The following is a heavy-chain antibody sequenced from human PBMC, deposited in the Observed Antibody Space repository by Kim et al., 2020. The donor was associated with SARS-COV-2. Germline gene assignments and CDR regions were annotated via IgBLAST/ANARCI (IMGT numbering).Heavy chain of an antibody. CDR1: GYSFATYW. V-gene: IGHV5-51*01. CDR2: IYPGDSDT. CDR3: ARRLLTAFEAFDV. D-gene: IGHD7-27*01. Sequence: GESLKISCKASGYSFATYWIGWVRQMPGKGLEWMGVIYPGDSDTRYSPSFEGQVSFSVDKSIVTAYLQWSSLKASDTAIYYCARRLLTAFEAFDVWGQGTMVTVSS. J-gene: IGHJ3*01.